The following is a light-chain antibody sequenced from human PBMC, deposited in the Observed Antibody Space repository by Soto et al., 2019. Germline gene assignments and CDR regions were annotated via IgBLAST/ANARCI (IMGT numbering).Light chain of an antibody. CDR3: SSGTGSSTLI. CDR2: EVN. CDR1: SSDIGPYNR. J-gene: IGLJ2*01. Sequence: QSALTQPPSVSGSPGQSVTISCTGTSSDIGPYNRVSWYQQSPGTAPKLMIYEVNKRPSGVPDRFSGSKSGNTASLTISGLQAEDEGDYYCSSGTGSSTLIFGGGTKLTVL. V-gene: IGLV2-18*02.